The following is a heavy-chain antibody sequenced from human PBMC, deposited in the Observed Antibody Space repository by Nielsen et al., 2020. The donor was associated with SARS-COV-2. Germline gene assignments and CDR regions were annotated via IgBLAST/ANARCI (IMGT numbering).Heavy chain of an antibody. D-gene: IGHD4-11*01. CDR3: ASHSNPEYCYYYYGMDV. CDR1: GGSISSYY. J-gene: IGHJ6*02. Sequence: SETLSLTCTVSGGSISSYYWSWIRQPPGKGLEWIGYIYYSGSTNYNPSLKSRVTISVDTSKNQFSLKLSSVTAADTAVYYCASHSNPEYCYYYYGMDVWGQGTTVTVSS. CDR2: IYYSGST. V-gene: IGHV4-59*08.